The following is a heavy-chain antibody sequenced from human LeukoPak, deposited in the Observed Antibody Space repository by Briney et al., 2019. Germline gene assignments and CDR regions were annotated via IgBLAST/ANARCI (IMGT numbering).Heavy chain of an antibody. CDR2: INHSGST. D-gene: IGHD6-13*01. Sequence: SETLSLTCAVYGGSFSGYYWSWIRQPPGKGLEWIGEINHSGSTNYNPSLKSRVTISVDTSKNQFSLKLNSVTAADTAVYYCARGAGPFDSWGQGTLVTVSS. CDR3: ARGAGPFDS. V-gene: IGHV4-34*01. J-gene: IGHJ4*02. CDR1: GGSFSGYY.